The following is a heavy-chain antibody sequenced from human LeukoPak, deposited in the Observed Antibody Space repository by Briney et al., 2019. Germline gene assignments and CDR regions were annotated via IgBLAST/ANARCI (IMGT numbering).Heavy chain of an antibody. D-gene: IGHD3-22*01. J-gene: IGHJ4*02. CDR3: AKGDYYDSSGPSFDY. Sequence: GGSLRLSCAASGFTFDDYAMHWVRHAPGKGLEWVSGISWNSGSIGYADSVKGRFTISRDNAKNSLYLQMNSLRAEDTALYYCAKGDYYDSSGPSFDYWGQGTLVTVSS. CDR1: GFTFDDYA. V-gene: IGHV3-9*01. CDR2: ISWNSGSI.